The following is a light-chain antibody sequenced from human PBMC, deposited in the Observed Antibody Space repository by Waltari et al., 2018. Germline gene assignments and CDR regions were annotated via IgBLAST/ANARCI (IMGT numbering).Light chain of an antibody. CDR1: QSISGW. CDR3: QQYSSYFRT. Sequence: DIQMTQSPSTLSASVGDRVTITCRASQSISGWLSWYPQTPGKAPKPLIYKAFSSLDGVPSRFSGSGSGTEFTLTISSLQPDDFATYYCQQYSSYFRTFGQGTKVEIK. CDR2: KAF. V-gene: IGKV1-5*03. J-gene: IGKJ1*01.